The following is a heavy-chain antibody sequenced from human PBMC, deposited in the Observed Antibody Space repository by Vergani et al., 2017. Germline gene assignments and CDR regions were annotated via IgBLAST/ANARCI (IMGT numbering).Heavy chain of an antibody. CDR3: AKDKPSTVTTFGAFDI. Sequence: QVQLVESGGGVVQPGRSLRLSCAASGFTFSSYGMYWVRQAPGKGLEWVAVISYDGSNKYYADSVKGRFTISRDNSKNTLYLQMNSLRAEDTAVYYCAKDKPSTVTTFGAFDIWGQGTMVTVSS. V-gene: IGHV3-30*18. CDR2: ISYDGSNK. CDR1: GFTFSSYG. D-gene: IGHD4-17*01. J-gene: IGHJ3*02.